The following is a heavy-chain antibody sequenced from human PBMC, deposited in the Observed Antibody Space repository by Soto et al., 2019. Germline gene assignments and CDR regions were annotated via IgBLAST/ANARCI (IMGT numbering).Heavy chain of an antibody. CDR3: AKGTADQPRVYDY. Sequence: EVQLLESGGGLVQPGGSLRLSCAASGFTFSSYAMGWVRQAPGKGLEWVSAISSGGDSTYYTDSVKGRFTISRDNSRNTLHLQMSSLRADDTAVYYCAKGTADQPRVYDYWGQGTLVTVSS. CDR2: ISSGGDST. D-gene: IGHD2-2*01. CDR1: GFTFSSYA. J-gene: IGHJ4*02. V-gene: IGHV3-23*01.